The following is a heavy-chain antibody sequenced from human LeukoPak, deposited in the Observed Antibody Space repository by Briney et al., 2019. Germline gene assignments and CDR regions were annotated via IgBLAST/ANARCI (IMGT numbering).Heavy chain of an antibody. D-gene: IGHD5-12*01. CDR2: ISWNSGSI. CDR1: GFTFDDYA. CDR3: AKVGYGTRYYFDY. V-gene: IGHV3-9*01. Sequence: GGSLRLSCAASGFTFDDYAMHWVRQAPGKGLEWVSGISWNSGSIGYADSVTGRFTISRDNAKNSLYLQMNSLRAEDTALYYCAKVGYGTRYYFDYWGQGTLVTVSS. J-gene: IGHJ4*02.